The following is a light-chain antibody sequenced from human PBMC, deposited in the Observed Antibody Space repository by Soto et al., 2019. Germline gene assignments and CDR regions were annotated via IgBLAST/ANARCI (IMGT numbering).Light chain of an antibody. J-gene: IGLJ2*01. CDR2: DNN. CDR3: GTWDNSLSAGV. V-gene: IGLV1-51*01. CDR1: SSNIGLNY. Sequence: QSVLTQPPSVSAAPGQKVTISCSGNSSNIGLNYVSWYQQFPGTAPKLLMYDNNKRPSVIPDRFSGSQSDTSSTLAITGFQPGEEADYYCGTWDNSLSAGVFGGGTKLTVL.